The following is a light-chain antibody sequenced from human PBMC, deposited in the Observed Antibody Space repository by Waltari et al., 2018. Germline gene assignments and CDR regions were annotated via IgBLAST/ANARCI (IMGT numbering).Light chain of an antibody. Sequence: QSALTQPASVSGSPGQSITISCTGTSSDVGNYNYVSWYQQHQGKAPKLMIYEVSNRPSGFSGRFSGSKSGNTASLTISGLQAEDEAYYYCSSYTSSSTRVLFGGGTKLTVL. V-gene: IGLV2-14*01. J-gene: IGLJ2*01. CDR1: SSDVGNYNY. CDR3: SSYTSSSTRVL. CDR2: EVS.